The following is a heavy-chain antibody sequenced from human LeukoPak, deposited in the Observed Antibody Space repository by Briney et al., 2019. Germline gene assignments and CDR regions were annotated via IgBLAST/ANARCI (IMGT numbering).Heavy chain of an antibody. Sequence: GGSLRLSCATSGFTFSNYNMNWVRQAPGKGLEWVSSISSSSSTIYYADSVKGRFTISRDNAKNSLYLQMNSLRAEDTAVYYCARGSYYDTRAFDIWGQGTMVTVSS. CDR3: ARGSYYDTRAFDI. CDR2: ISSSSSTI. D-gene: IGHD3-9*01. J-gene: IGHJ3*02. V-gene: IGHV3-48*01. CDR1: GFTFSNYN.